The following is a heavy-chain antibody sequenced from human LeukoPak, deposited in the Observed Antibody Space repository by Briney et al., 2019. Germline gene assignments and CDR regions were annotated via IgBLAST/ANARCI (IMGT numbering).Heavy chain of an antibody. CDR1: GSIFSNYW. V-gene: IGHV5-51*01. Sequence: GEAMEISWECAGSIFSNYWIGGGRQLPGKGEEWMGLIYPVDSHTRYLPSFQGQVTISAANSITTAYLQWSNLEASDTAMYYCARLADRGRAFFDYWGQGTLLTVSS. J-gene: IGHJ4*02. CDR2: IYPVDSHT. D-gene: IGHD1-26*01. CDR3: ARLADRGRAFFDY.